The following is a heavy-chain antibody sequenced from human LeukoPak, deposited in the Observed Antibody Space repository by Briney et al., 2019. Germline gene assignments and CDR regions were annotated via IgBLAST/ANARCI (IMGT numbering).Heavy chain of an antibody. CDR2: IYYSGST. D-gene: IGHD1-26*01. CDR3: ARRRLGIVGATSLGY. CDR1: GGSISSSSYY. V-gene: IGHV4-39*01. Sequence: SETLSLTCTVSGGSISSSSYYWGWIRQPPGKGLEWIGSIYYSGSTYYNPSLKSRVTISVDTSKNQFSLQLSSVTAADTAVYYCARRRLGIVGATSLGYWGQGTLVTVSS. J-gene: IGHJ4*02.